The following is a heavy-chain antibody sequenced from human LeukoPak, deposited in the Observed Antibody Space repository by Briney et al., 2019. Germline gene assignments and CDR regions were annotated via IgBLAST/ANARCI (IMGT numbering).Heavy chain of an antibody. Sequence: PSETLSLTCAVYGGSFSGYYWSWIRQPPGKGLQWIGYMYYSGTTKYNPSLKSRVTTSMDTSKNQFSLKVNSVTAADTAVYYCARVGFWSGSYTGYFDYWGQGALVTVSS. CDR1: GGSFSGYY. D-gene: IGHD3-3*01. CDR2: MYYSGTT. V-gene: IGHV4-59*12. J-gene: IGHJ4*02. CDR3: ARVGFWSGSYTGYFDY.